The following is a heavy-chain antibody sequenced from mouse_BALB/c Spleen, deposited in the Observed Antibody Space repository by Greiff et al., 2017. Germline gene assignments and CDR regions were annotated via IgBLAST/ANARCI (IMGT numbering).Heavy chain of an antibody. Sequence: QVHVKQSGAELVKPGASVKLSCKASGYTFTSYYMYWVKQRPGQGLEWIGEINPSNGGTNFNEKFKSKATLTVDKSSSTAYMQLSSLTSEDSAVYYCTRRPLWLPYWYFDVWGAGTTVTVSS. J-gene: IGHJ1*01. CDR1: GYTFTSYY. CDR3: TRRPLWLPYWYFDV. CDR2: INPSNGGT. V-gene: IGHV1S81*02. D-gene: IGHD2-2*01.